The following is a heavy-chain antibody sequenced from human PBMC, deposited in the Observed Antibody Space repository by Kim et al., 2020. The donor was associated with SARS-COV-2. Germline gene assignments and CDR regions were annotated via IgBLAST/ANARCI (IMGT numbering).Heavy chain of an antibody. V-gene: IGHV3-7*01. CDR2: IKQDGSEK. D-gene: IGHD3-10*01. CDR3: ARDPLLLWFGEPTLLFDY. J-gene: IGHJ4*02. CDR1: GFTFSRYW. Sequence: GGSLRLSCAASGFTFSRYWMSWVRQAPGKGLEWVANIKQDGSEKYYVDSVKGRFTISRDNAKNSLYLQMNSLRAEDTAVYYCARDPLLLWFGEPTLLFDYWGQGTLVTVSS.